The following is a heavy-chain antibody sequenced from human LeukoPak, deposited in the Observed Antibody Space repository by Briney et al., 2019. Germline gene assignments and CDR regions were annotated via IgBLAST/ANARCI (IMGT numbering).Heavy chain of an antibody. CDR2: INPNSGVT. Sequence: ASVKVSFKASGYTFTGSFMHWVRQAPGQGLEWLGWINPNSGVTNYAQKFQGRVTMTSDTSISTAYMELSRLRSDDTAVYYCARAILQNGGDHWGQGTLVTVSS. CDR1: GYTFTGSF. D-gene: IGHD7-27*01. V-gene: IGHV1-2*02. CDR3: ARAILQNGGDH. J-gene: IGHJ4*02.